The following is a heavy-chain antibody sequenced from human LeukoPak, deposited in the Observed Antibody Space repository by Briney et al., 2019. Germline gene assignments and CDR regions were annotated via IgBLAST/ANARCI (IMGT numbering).Heavy chain of an antibody. D-gene: IGHD1-14*01. CDR1: GFTVSSNY. V-gene: IGHV3-53*01. CDR3: ARAGRENLGRYYFDY. J-gene: IGHJ4*02. CDR2: LYPGGDT. Sequence: PGGSLRLSCAASGFTVSSNYMSWVRQAAGKGLEWVSTLYPGGDTYYADSVRGRSTISRDNSKNTLFLQMNSLRAEDTAIYYCARAGRENLGRYYFDYWGQGTLVTVSS.